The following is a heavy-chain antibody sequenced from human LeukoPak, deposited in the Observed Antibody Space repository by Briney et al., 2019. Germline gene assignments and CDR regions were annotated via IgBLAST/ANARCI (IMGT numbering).Heavy chain of an antibody. J-gene: IGHJ4*02. V-gene: IGHV3-23*01. D-gene: IGHD4-17*01. CDR1: GFTFSSYA. CDR2: ISGSGGST. CDR3: AKDDGDYPFRFFDY. Sequence: GGSLRLSCAASGFTFSSYAMSWVRQAPGKGLEWVSSISGSGGSTYYADSVKGRFTISRDNSKNTLYLQMNSLRAEDTAVYYCAKDDGDYPFRFFDYWGQGTLVTVSS.